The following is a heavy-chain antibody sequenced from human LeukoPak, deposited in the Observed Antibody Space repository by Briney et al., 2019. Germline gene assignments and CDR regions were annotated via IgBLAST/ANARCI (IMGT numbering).Heavy chain of an antibody. CDR3: ARGKNRRGLLALSGSYLGAKYYFDY. CDR1: GGSFSSSSYY. CDR2: IYYSGST. D-gene: IGHD3-10*01. Sequence: SETLSLTCTVSGGSFSSSSYYWGWIRQPPGKGLGWIGSIYYSGSTYYNPSLKSRVTISVDTSKNQFSLKLSSVTAADTAVYYCARGKNRRGLLALSGSYLGAKYYFDYWGQGTLVTVSS. J-gene: IGHJ4*02. V-gene: IGHV4-39*07.